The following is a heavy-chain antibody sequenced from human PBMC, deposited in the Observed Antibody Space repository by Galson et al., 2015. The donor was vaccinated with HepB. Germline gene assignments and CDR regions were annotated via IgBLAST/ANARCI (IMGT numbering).Heavy chain of an antibody. CDR2: VIPIFDTT. V-gene: IGHV1-69*13. J-gene: IGHJ6*02. Sequence: SVKVSCKASGGTFSSFAISWVRQAPGQGLEWMGGVIPIFDTTNYAQRFQGRVTITADDSTSTAYMELSSLRSEDTAVYYCARALGNYYYSGMDVWGQGTTVTVSS. CDR3: ARALGNYYYSGMDV. CDR1: GGTFSSFA. D-gene: IGHD7-27*01.